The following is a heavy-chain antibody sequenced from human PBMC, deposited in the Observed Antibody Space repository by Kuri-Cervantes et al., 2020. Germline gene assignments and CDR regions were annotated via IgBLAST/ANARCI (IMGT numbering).Heavy chain of an antibody. D-gene: IGHD2-2*01. V-gene: IGHV3-11*04. CDR1: GFTFSDYY. Sequence: GESLKISCAASGFTFSDYYMSWIRQAPGKGLEWVSYISSSGSTIYYADSVKGRFTISRDNAKNSLYLQMNSLRAEDTAVYYCARSIVVPAAMLYYYYYYGMDVWGQGTTVTVSS. CDR2: ISSSGSTI. CDR3: ARSIVVPAAMLYYYYYYGMDV. J-gene: IGHJ6*02.